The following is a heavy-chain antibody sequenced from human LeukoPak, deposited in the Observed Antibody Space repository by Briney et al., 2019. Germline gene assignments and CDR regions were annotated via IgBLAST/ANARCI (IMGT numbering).Heavy chain of an antibody. CDR1: GGSFSGYY. D-gene: IGHD2-2*01. CDR2: INHSGST. J-gene: IGHJ3*02. Sequence: SETLSLTCAVYGGSFSGYYWSWIRQPPGKGLEWIGEINHSGSTNYNPSLKSRVTISVDTSKNQFSLKLSSVTAADTAVYYCARHGNIVVVPDASKAFDIWGQGTMVTVSS. V-gene: IGHV4-34*01. CDR3: ARHGNIVVVPDASKAFDI.